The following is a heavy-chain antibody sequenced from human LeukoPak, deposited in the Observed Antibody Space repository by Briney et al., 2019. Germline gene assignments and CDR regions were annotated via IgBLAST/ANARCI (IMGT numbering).Heavy chain of an antibody. CDR1: GGTFSSYA. Sequence: ASVKVSCKASGGTFSSYAISWVRQAPGQGLEWMGGIIAIFGTANYAQKFQGRVTITTDESTSTAYMELSSLRSEDTAVYYCARFDSSGYSNWGQGTLVTVSS. J-gene: IGHJ4*02. CDR3: ARFDSSGYSN. CDR2: IIAIFGTA. V-gene: IGHV1-69*05. D-gene: IGHD3-22*01.